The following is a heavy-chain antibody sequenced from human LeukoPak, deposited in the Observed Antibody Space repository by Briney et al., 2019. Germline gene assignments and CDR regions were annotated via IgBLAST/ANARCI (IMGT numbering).Heavy chain of an antibody. CDR2: ISYDGSNK. V-gene: IGHV3-30*04. Sequence: PGGSLRLSCAVSGLTFNRYAMHWVRQAPGKGLEWVAVISYDGSNKYYAGSVKGRFTISRDNSKNTLYLQMNSLRVEDTAVYFCARGGGLDVWGQGATVTVSS. D-gene: IGHD3-16*01. CDR3: ARGGGLDV. J-gene: IGHJ6*02. CDR1: GLTFNRYA.